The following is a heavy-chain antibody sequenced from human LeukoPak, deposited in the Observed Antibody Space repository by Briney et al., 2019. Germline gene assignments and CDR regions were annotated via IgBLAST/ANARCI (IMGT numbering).Heavy chain of an antibody. J-gene: IGHJ4*02. Sequence: ASVKVSCKASGYTFTSYGISGVRQAPGQGLEGMGWISAYNGNTNYAQKLQGRVTMTTDTSTSTAYMELRSLRSDDTAVYYCARAYCGGDCYRDDYWGQGTLVTVSS. CDR1: GYTFTSYG. CDR3: ARAYCGGDCYRDDY. V-gene: IGHV1-18*01. D-gene: IGHD2-21*01. CDR2: ISAYNGNT.